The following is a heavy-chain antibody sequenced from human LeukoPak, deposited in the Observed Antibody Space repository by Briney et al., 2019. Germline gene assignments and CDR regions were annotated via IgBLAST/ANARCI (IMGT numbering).Heavy chain of an antibody. Sequence: ASVKVSCKASGYTFTGYYMHWVRQAPGQGLEWMGRINPNSGGTNYAQKFQGRVTMTRDTSISTAHMELSRLRSDDTAVYYCASDIVATINVASDYWGQGTLVTVSS. CDR2: INPNSGGT. D-gene: IGHD5-12*01. CDR1: GYTFTGYY. V-gene: IGHV1-2*06. J-gene: IGHJ4*02. CDR3: ASDIVATINVASDY.